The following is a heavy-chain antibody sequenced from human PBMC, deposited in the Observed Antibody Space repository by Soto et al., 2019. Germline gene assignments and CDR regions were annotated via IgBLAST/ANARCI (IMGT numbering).Heavy chain of an antibody. D-gene: IGHD4-17*01. CDR3: AGSTVTTDRTINDAFDI. V-gene: IGHV4-31*03. J-gene: IGHJ3*02. CDR2: MYYSGST. Sequence: QVQLQESGPGLVKPSQTLSLTCTVSGGSISSGGYYWSWIRQHPGKGLEWIGYMYYSGSTHYNPSLKSRVTISVDTSKNQFSLKLSSVTAADTAVCYCAGSTVTTDRTINDAFDIWGQGTMVTVSS. CDR1: GGSISSGGYY.